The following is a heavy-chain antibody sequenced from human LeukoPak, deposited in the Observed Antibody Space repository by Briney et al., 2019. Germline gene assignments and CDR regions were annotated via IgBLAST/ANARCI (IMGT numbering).Heavy chain of an antibody. CDR2: ISGSGGST. V-gene: IGHV3-23*01. D-gene: IGHD6-19*01. J-gene: IGHJ4*02. CDR3: ARAAVAGTGGGPQYFDY. CDR1: GFTFSSYA. Sequence: GGSLRLSCAASGFTFSSYAMSWVRQTPGKGLEWVSAISGSGGSTYYADSVKGRFTISRDNSKNTLYLQMNSLRAEDTAVYYCARAAVAGTGGGPQYFDYWGQGTLVTVSS.